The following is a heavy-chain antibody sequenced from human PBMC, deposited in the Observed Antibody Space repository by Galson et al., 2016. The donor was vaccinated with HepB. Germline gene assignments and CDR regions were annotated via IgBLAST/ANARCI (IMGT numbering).Heavy chain of an antibody. Sequence: SLRLSCAASGFTVSNNYMSWVRQAPGKGLVWVSRINRDGGSKDYADSVTGRFTISRDNAKNTLYLQMNSLRDEDTAVYFCARGGGKPGISYGLDVWGQGTTVTVSS. CDR1: GFTVSNNY. D-gene: IGHD3-10*01. CDR3: ARGGGKPGISYGLDV. CDR2: INRDGGSK. V-gene: IGHV3-74*01. J-gene: IGHJ6*02.